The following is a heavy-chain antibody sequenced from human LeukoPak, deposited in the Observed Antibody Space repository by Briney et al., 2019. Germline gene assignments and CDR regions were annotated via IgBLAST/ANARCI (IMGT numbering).Heavy chain of an antibody. V-gene: IGHV3-48*01. CDR1: EFAFSTYN. CDR3: ARGQWLPTDAFDI. CDR2: ISTGSSTT. J-gene: IGHJ3*02. Sequence: PGGSLRLSCAASEFAFSTYNMNWVRQAPGKGLEWVSYISTGSSTTYYADSVKGRFTISRDNVENSLYLQMNSLRAEDTAVYYCARGQWLPTDAFDIWGQGTMVTVSS. D-gene: IGHD6-19*01.